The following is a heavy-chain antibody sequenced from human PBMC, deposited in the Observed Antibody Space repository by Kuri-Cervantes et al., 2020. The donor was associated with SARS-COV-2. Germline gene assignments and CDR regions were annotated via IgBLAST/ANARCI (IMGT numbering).Heavy chain of an antibody. Sequence: GESLKISCAASGFTFSSYVMSWVRQAPGKGLEWVSAISGSGGSTYYADSVKGRFTISRDNSKNTLYLQMNSLRAEDTAVYYCAKGPYYDFWSGYYTTGLFDYYGMDVWGQGTTVTVSS. CDR3: AKGPYYDFWSGYYTTGLFDYYGMDV. D-gene: IGHD3-3*01. CDR1: GFTFSSYV. J-gene: IGHJ6*02. CDR2: ISGSGGST. V-gene: IGHV3-23*01.